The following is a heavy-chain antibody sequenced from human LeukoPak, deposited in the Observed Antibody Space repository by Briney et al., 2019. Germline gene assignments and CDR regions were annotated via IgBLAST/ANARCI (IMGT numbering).Heavy chain of an antibody. CDR1: GFTFSSYG. Sequence: GRSLRLSCAASGFTFSSYGMHWVRQAPGKGLEWVSAISNSGGDTSYSDSVKGRFTISRDNSKSTLYLQMNSLRAEDTAIYYCSTWNYVEYWGQGTLVTVSS. CDR3: STWNYVEY. V-gene: IGHV3-23*01. D-gene: IGHD2-2*01. J-gene: IGHJ4*02. CDR2: ISNSGGDT.